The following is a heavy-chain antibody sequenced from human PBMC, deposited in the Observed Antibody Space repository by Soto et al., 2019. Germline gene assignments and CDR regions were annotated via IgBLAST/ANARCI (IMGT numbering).Heavy chain of an antibody. V-gene: IGHV6-1*01. Sequence: SQTLSLTCAISGDSVSSNSAAWNWIRQSPSRGREWLGRTYYRSKLYNDYAVSVKSRITINPDTSKNQFSLQLNSVTPEDTAVYYCARDPHFDGSSSFSSLGNWFDHWGQGTLVTVSS. D-gene: IGHD6-6*01. CDR1: GDSVSSNSAA. CDR3: ARDPHFDGSSSFSSLGNWFDH. CDR2: TYYRSKLYN. J-gene: IGHJ5*02.